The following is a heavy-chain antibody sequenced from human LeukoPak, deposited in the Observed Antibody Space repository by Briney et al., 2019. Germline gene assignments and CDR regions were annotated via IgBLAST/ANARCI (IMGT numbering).Heavy chain of an antibody. CDR3: AKARDFAFWGGYSNWFDT. CDR2: ISGIGSST. Sequence: PGGSLRLSCAASGFTFSTYAMIWVRQAPGKGLEWVSGISGIGSSTYSADSVKGRILISRDNSKNTLYLQLNGLRAESTTVYDCAKARDFAFWGGYSNWFDTWGQGNLVTVSS. J-gene: IGHJ5*02. D-gene: IGHD3-3*01. V-gene: IGHV3-23*01. CDR1: GFTFSTYA.